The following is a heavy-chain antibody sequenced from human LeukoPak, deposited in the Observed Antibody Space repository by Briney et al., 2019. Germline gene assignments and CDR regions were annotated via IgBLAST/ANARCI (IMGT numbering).Heavy chain of an antibody. CDR3: ARQGHYGDYPKFDY. D-gene: IGHD4-17*01. Sequence: PSETLSLTCTVPGGSISSSSYYWGWIRQPPGKGLEWIGSIYYSGSTYYNPSLKSRVTISVDTSKNQFSLKLSSVTAADTAVYYCARQGHYGDYPKFDYWGQGTLVTVSS. V-gene: IGHV4-39*01. J-gene: IGHJ4*02. CDR2: IYYSGST. CDR1: GGSISSSSYY.